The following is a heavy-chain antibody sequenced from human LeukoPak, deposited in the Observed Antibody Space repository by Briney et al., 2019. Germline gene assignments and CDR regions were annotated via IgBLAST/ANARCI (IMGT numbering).Heavy chain of an antibody. CDR3: AKDPCSSTSCYTGD. CDR2: ISGSGGST. V-gene: IGHV3-23*01. D-gene: IGHD2-2*02. Sequence: XXPXKGXXXXXAISGSGGSTYYADSVKGRFTISRDNSKNTLYLQMNSLRAEDTAVYYCAKDPCSSTSCYTGDWGQGTLVTVSS. J-gene: IGHJ4*02.